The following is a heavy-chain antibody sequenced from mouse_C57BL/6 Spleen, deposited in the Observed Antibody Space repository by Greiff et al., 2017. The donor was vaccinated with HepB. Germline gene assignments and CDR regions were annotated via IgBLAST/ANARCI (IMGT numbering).Heavy chain of an antibody. Sequence: VQLQQSGPELVKPGASVKISCKASGYTFTDYYMNWVKQSHGKSLEWIGDINPNNGGTSYNQKFKGKATLTVDKSSSTAYMELRSLTSEDSAVYYCARSVGYYDYAMDYWGQGTSVTVSS. CDR2: INPNNGGT. CDR3: ARSVGYYDYAMDY. CDR1: GYTFTDYY. J-gene: IGHJ4*01. V-gene: IGHV1-26*01. D-gene: IGHD2-3*01.